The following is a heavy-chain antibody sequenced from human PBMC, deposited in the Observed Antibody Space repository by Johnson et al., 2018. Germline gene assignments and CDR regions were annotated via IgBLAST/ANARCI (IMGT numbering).Heavy chain of an antibody. CDR1: GGTFSSYA. Sequence: QVQLVQSGAEVKKPGSSVKVSCKASGGTFSSYAISWVRQAPGQGLEWMGGIIPIFGTANYAQTFQGRVTITADESTSTAYMALSSLESEDTAVYYCARVYYDSRGVPEYFQHWGQGTLVTVSS. D-gene: IGHD3-22*01. CDR2: IIPIFGTA. CDR3: ARVYYDSRGVPEYFQH. V-gene: IGHV1-69*01. J-gene: IGHJ1*01.